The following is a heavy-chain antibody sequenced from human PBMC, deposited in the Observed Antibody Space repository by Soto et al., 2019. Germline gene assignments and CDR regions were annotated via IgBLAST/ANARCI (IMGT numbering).Heavy chain of an antibody. CDR3: ARGSELEPGVAFDI. CDR2: ISSSGSTI. Sequence: LSLTCAVYGGSFSDYYMSWIRQAPGKGLEWVSYISSSGSTIYYADSVKGRFTISRDNAKNSLYLQMNSLRAEDTAVYYCARGSELEPGVAFDIWGQGTMVTVSS. J-gene: IGHJ3*02. CDR1: GGSFSDYY. D-gene: IGHD1-1*01. V-gene: IGHV3-11*01.